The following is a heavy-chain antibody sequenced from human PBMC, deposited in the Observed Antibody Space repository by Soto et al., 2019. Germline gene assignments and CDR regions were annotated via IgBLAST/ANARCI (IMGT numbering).Heavy chain of an antibody. CDR1: GGSISSYY. J-gene: IGHJ4*02. CDR2: FYSSGGS. V-gene: IGHV4-4*07. Sequence: QVQLQESGPGLVKPSETLSLTCTVSGGSISSYYWHWIRQPAGKGLEWIGRFYSSGGSNYNPSLKSRVTMSVATPKNQLSLRLSSVTAADTAVYFCARAGSSGWYDYWGQGTLVTVSS. D-gene: IGHD6-19*01. CDR3: ARAGSSGWYDY.